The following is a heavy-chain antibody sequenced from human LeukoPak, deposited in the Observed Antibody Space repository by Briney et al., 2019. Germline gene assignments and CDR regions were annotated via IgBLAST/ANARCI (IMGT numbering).Heavy chain of an antibody. V-gene: IGHV3-30*03. Sequence: GRSLRLSCAASGFTFSSYGMHWVRQAPGKGLEWVAVISYDGSNKYYADSVKGRFTISRDNSKNTLYLQMNSLRAEDTAVYYCVSDYYGDNSEAISWHFDLWGRGTLVSVSS. D-gene: IGHD4-23*01. J-gene: IGHJ2*01. CDR2: ISYDGSNK. CDR1: GFTFSSYG. CDR3: VSDYYGDNSEAISWHFDL.